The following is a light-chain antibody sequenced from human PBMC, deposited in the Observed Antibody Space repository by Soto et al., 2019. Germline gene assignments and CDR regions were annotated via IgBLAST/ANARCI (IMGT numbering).Light chain of an antibody. Sequence: QSALTQPASVSGSPGQSITISCTGTSSDIGAYNYVSWYQQHPGKAPKLMIYEVTNRPSGVSNRFSGSKSGNTASLTISGLQAEDEADYYCSSYTRSTTVIYGGRTKLTVL. V-gene: IGLV2-14*01. CDR2: EVT. J-gene: IGLJ2*01. CDR1: SSDIGAYNY. CDR3: SSYTRSTTVI.